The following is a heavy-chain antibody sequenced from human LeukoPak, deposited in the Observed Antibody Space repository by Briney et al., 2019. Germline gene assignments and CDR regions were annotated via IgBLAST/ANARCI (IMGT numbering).Heavy chain of an antibody. CDR2: ISGSGGGT. V-gene: IGHV3-23*01. D-gene: IGHD6-19*01. J-gene: IGHJ4*02. Sequence: GGSLRLSCAASGCTFSSYAMSWGRKAPGKGLKWVSGISGSGGGTNYADSVKGRFTISRDNSKNTLYLQMNSLRAEDTAVYYCARETSGWYLFDYWGQGTLVTVSS. CDR1: GCTFSSYA. CDR3: ARETSGWYLFDY.